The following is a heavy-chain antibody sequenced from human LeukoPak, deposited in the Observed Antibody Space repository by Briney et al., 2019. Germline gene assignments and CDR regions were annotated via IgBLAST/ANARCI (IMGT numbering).Heavy chain of an antibody. CDR1: GFTFDDYA. V-gene: IGHV3-43D*03. Sequence: GSLRLSCAASGFTFDDYAMHWVRQAPGKGLEWVSLISWDGGSTYYADSVKGRFTISRDNSKNSLYLQMNSLRAEDTALYYCAKGSCTPGVCYPYYYYYMDVWGKGTTVTVS. CDR3: AKGSCTPGVCYPYYYYYMDV. J-gene: IGHJ6*03. CDR2: ISWDGGST. D-gene: IGHD2-8*01.